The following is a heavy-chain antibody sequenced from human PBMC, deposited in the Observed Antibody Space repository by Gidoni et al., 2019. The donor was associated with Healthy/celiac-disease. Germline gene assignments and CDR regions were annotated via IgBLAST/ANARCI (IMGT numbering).Heavy chain of an antibody. CDR2: IYYSGST. D-gene: IGHD2-2*01. CDR3: ARVVGASRTEGRGQNWFDP. Sequence: QVQLQESGPGLVKPSQTLSLTCTVSAGSISSGDYYWSWIRQPPGKGLEWIGYIYYSGSTYYNPALKSRVTISVDTSKNQFSLKLSSVTAADTAGYYCARVVGASRTEGRGQNWFDPWGQGTLVTVSS. J-gene: IGHJ5*02. CDR1: AGSISSGDYY. V-gene: IGHV4-30-4*01.